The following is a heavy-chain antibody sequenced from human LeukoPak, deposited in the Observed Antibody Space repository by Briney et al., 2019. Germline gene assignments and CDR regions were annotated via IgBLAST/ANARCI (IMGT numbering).Heavy chain of an antibody. J-gene: IGHJ4*02. CDR3: AKDHGFYSSGWSPLFDY. V-gene: IGHV3-23*01. D-gene: IGHD6-19*01. CDR2: ISESGSGT. CDR1: GFTFSSYG. Sequence: PGGSLRLSCAASGFTFSSYGMHWVRQAPGKGLEWVSSISESGSGTYYADSVKGRFTISRDNSKNMVYLQMNSLRAEDTAVYYCAKDHGFYSSGWSPLFDYWGQGTLVTVSS.